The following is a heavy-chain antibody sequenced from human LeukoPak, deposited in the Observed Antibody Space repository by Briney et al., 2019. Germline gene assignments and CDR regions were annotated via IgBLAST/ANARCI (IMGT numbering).Heavy chain of an antibody. Sequence: ASVKVSCKASGGTFSSYAISWVRQAPGQGLEWMGGIIPIFGTANYAQKFQGRVTIITDESTSTAYMELSSLRSEDTAVYYCARGELENYYYYMDVWGKGTTVTVSS. CDR3: ARGELENYYYYMDV. D-gene: IGHD3-10*01. V-gene: IGHV1-69*05. CDR2: IIPIFGTA. CDR1: GGTFSSYA. J-gene: IGHJ6*03.